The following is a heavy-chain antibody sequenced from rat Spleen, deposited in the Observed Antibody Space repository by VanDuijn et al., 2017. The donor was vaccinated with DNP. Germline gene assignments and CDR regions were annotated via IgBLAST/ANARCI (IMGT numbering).Heavy chain of an antibody. D-gene: IGHD1-6*01. Sequence: EVQLVESGGGLVQPGRSLKLSCGASGFTFSDYNMAWVRQAPKKGLEWVATIIYDVSRTYYRDSVKGRFTISRDNANSTLYLQMDSLRSEDTATYYCASLYYGYAMDAWGQGTSVTVSS. CDR3: ASLYYGYAMDA. CDR2: IIYDVSRT. CDR1: GFTFSDYN. V-gene: IGHV5S10*01. J-gene: IGHJ4*01.